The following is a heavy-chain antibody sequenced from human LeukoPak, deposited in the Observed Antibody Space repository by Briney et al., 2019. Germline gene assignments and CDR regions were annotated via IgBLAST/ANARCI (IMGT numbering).Heavy chain of an antibody. V-gene: IGHV4-59*12. Sequence: SETLSLTCTVSGGSISSYYWSWIRQPPGKGLEWIGYMYYSGSTNYNPFFKSRVTISVDTSKNQFSPKLSSVTAADTAVYYCARVGDELGTTYDAFDIWGQGTMVTVSS. D-gene: IGHD2/OR15-2a*01. CDR1: GGSISSYY. CDR3: ARVGDELGTTYDAFDI. J-gene: IGHJ3*02. CDR2: MYYSGST.